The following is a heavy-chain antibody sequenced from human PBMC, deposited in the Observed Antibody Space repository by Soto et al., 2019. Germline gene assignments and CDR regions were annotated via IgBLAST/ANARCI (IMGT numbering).Heavy chain of an antibody. V-gene: IGHV1-18*04. CDR3: ARDAPNIVVVVAASDYYYGMDV. CDR1: RYSFASYL. D-gene: IGHD2-15*01. Sequence: VKVSCKLYRYSFASYLRHWVRQAPGKKLERMGLIKHYNGNTNYAQKLQSRVTMTTDTSTSTAYMELRSLRSDDTAVYYCARDAPNIVVVVAASDYYYGMDVWGQGTTVTVSS. J-gene: IGHJ6*02. CDR2: IKHYNGNT.